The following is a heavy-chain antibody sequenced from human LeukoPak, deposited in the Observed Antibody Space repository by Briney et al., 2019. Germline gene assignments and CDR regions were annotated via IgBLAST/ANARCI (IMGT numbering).Heavy chain of an antibody. J-gene: IGHJ5*02. D-gene: IGHD2-8*01. CDR1: GFTVSIYA. CDR3: AKGSLILYRIRFDP. CDR2: ISGSGGST. Sequence: PGGSLRLSCAASGFTVSIYAISWVRQAPGKGLEWVSAISGSGGSTYYADSVKGRFTISRDNSKNTLYLQMNSLRAEDTAVYYCAKGSLILYRIRFDPWGQGTLVTVSS. V-gene: IGHV3-23*01.